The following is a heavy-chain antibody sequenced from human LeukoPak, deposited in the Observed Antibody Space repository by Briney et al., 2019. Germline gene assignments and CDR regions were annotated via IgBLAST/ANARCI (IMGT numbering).Heavy chain of an antibody. J-gene: IGHJ3*02. D-gene: IGHD2-8*02. CDR1: GGTFSSYA. V-gene: IGHV1-69*13. Sequence: GASVKVSCKASGGTFSSYAISWVRQAPGQGLEWMGGIIPIFGTANYAQKFQGRVTITADESTSTAYMELSSLRSEDTAVYYCATGPCTGGVCYNAFDIWGQGTMVTVSS. CDR3: ATGPCTGGVCYNAFDI. CDR2: IIPIFGTA.